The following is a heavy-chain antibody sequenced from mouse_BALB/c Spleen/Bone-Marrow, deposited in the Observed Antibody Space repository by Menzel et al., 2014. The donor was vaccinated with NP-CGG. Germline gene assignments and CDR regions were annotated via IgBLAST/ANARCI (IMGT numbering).Heavy chain of an antibody. V-gene: IGHV1-69*02. J-gene: IGHJ4*01. CDR3: TRRLTGSYAMDY. CDR1: GYTFTSYW. D-gene: IGHD4-1*01. Sequence: QVQLQQSGAELVRPGASVKLSCKASGYTFTSYWINWVKQRPGQGLEWIGNIYPSDSYTNYNQKFKDKATLTVDKSSSTACKQLSSPTSEDSAVDYCTRRLTGSYAMDYWGQGTPVTVSS. CDR2: IYPSDSYT.